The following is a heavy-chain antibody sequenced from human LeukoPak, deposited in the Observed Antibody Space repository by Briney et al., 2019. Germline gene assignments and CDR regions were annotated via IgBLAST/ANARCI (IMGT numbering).Heavy chain of an antibody. D-gene: IGHD5-24*01. Sequence: GGPLRLSCAASGFTFSSYWMHWVRQAPGKGLEWLSYISSSGSTIHYADSAKGRFTISRDNAKNSLFLQMNSLRAKDTAVYYCAREMGLVEMSTLIPGGAFDIWGQGTAATVSS. J-gene: IGHJ3*02. CDR3: AREMGLVEMSTLIPGGAFDI. CDR2: ISSSGSTI. V-gene: IGHV3-48*04. CDR1: GFTFSSYW.